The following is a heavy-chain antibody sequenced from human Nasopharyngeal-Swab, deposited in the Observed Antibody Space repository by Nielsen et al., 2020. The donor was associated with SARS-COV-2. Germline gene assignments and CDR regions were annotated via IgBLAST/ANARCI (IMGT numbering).Heavy chain of an antibody. CDR1: GFTFSGYA. CDR2: ISGSGGST. CDR3: AKAQLYYDSSGYRD. V-gene: IGHV3-23*01. D-gene: IGHD3-22*01. Sequence: GESLKISCAASGFTFSGYAMSWVRQAPGKGLEWVSAISGSGGSTYYADSVKGRFTISRDNSKNTLYLQMNSLRAEDTAVYYCAKAQLYYDSSGYRDWGQGTLVTVSS. J-gene: IGHJ4*02.